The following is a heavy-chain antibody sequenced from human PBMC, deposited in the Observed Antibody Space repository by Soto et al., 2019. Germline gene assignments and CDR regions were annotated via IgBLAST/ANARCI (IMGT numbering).Heavy chain of an antibody. CDR3: AAENYPLTEEYQLLLDTDRRDRDWFDP. CDR1: GFTFTSSA. CDR2: IVVGSGNT. J-gene: IGHJ5*02. D-gene: IGHD2-2*01. V-gene: IGHV1-58*01. Sequence: SVKVSCKASGFTFTSSAVQWVRQARGQRLEWIGWIVVGSGNTNYAQKFQERVTITRDMSTSTAYMELSSLRSEDTAVYYCAAENYPLTEEYQLLLDTDRRDRDWFDPWGQGTLVTAPQ.